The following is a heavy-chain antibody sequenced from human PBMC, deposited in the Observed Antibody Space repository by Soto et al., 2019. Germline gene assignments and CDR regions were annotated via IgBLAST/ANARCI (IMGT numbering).Heavy chain of an antibody. CDR2: ISYDGSNK. Sequence: GGSLRLSCAASGFTFSSYGMHWVRQAPGKGLEWVAVISYDGSNKYYADSVKGRFTISRDNSKNTLYLQMNSLRAEDTAVYYCAKDRDFHYMDVWGKGTTVTVSS. CDR3: AKDRDFHYMDV. CDR1: GFTFSSYG. J-gene: IGHJ6*03. V-gene: IGHV3-30*18. D-gene: IGHD2-21*02.